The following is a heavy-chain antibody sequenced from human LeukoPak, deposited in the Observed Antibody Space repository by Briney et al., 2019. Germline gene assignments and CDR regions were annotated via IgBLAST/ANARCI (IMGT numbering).Heavy chain of an antibody. CDR2: INPNSGGT. V-gene: IGHV1-2*02. D-gene: IGHD3-3*01. CDR3: ARDPEWYLDY. J-gene: IGHJ4*02. CDR1: EYTFTGYY. Sequence: ASVKVTCKASEYTFTGYYMHWVRQAPGQGLGWMGWINPNSGGTNYAQKFQGRVTMTRDTSISTAYMELSRLRSDDTAVYYCARDPEWYLDYWGQGTLATVSS.